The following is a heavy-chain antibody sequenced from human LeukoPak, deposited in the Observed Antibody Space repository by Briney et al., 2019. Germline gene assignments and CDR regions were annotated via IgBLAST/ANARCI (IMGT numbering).Heavy chain of an antibody. Sequence: PSETLSLTCAVYGGSFSGYYWSWIRQPPGKGLEWIGEINHSGSTNYNPSLKSRVTISVDTSKNQFSLKLSSVTAADTAVYYCAREPYYDFWSGPKYFQHWGQGTLVTVSS. CDR1: GGSFSGYY. V-gene: IGHV4-34*01. D-gene: IGHD3-3*01. J-gene: IGHJ1*01. CDR3: AREPYYDFWSGPKYFQH. CDR2: INHSGST.